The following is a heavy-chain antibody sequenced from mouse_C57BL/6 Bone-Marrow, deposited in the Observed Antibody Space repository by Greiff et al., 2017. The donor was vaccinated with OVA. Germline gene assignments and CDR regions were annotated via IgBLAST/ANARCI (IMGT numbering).Heavy chain of an antibody. CDR1: GFTFSSYA. Sequence: DVMLVESGEGLVKPGGSLKLSCAASGFTFSSYAMSWVRQTPEKRLEWVAYISSGGDYIYYADTVKGRFTISRDNARNTLYLQMSSLKSEDTAMYYCTRKGLRPGFDYWGQGTTLTVSS. V-gene: IGHV5-9-1*02. D-gene: IGHD2-2*01. CDR3: TRKGLRPGFDY. CDR2: ISSGGDYI. J-gene: IGHJ2*01.